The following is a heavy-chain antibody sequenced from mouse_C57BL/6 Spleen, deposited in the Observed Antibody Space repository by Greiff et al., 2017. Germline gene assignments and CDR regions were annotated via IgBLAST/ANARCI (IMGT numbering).Heavy chain of an antibody. D-gene: IGHD3-2*02. CDR3: ASSPNSSGYLDY. J-gene: IGHJ2*01. Sequence: VQLQQPGAELVRPGSSVKLSCKASGYTFTSSWMHWVKQRPIQGLEWIGNIDPSDSETHYNQKFKDKATLTVDKSSSTAYMQLSSLTSEDSAVYYCASSPNSSGYLDYWGQGTTLTVSS. CDR2: IDPSDSET. V-gene: IGHV1-52*01. CDR1: GYTFTSSW.